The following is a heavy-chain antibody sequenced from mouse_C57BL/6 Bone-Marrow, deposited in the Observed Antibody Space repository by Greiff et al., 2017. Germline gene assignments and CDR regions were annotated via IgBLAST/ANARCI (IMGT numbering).Heavy chain of an antibody. CDR2: IDPENGDT. J-gene: IGHJ1*03. D-gene: IGHD2-2*01. V-gene: IGHV14-4*01. Sequence: VQLKQSGAELVRPGASVKLSCTASGFNIKDDYMPWVKQRPEQGLEWIGWIDPENGDTEYASKFQGKATITADTSSNTAYLQLSSLTSEDTAVYYCTTWLRRWWYFDVWGTGTTVTVSS. CDR3: TTWLRRWWYFDV. CDR1: GFNIKDDY.